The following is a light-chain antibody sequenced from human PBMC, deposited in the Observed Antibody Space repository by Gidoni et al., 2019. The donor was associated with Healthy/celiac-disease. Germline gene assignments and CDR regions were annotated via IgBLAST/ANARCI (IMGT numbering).Light chain of an antibody. CDR2: GAT. CDR1: QSGSSSY. CDR3: QQYGSSPLT. Sequence: MVLTQSPGTLSLSPGERATLSCRATQSGSSSYLAWYQQKPGQAPRLLNYGATSRATGIPGRFSGSGSGTDFTLTISRLEPEDFAVYYCQQYGSSPLTFGGGTKVEIK. J-gene: IGKJ4*01. V-gene: IGKV3-20*01.